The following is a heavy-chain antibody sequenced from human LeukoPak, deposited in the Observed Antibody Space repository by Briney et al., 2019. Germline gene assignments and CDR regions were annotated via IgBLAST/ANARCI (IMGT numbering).Heavy chain of an antibody. V-gene: IGHV4-39*07. CDR1: GGSISSSSYY. CDR2: IYYSGST. Sequence: SETLSLTCTVSGGSISSSSYYWGWIRQPPGKGLEWIGSIYYSGSTYYNPSLKSRVTISVDTSKNQFSLKLSSVTAADTAVYYCARDLGGDCSGGSCYSDAFDIWGQGTMVTVSS. J-gene: IGHJ3*02. CDR3: ARDLGGDCSGGSCYSDAFDI. D-gene: IGHD2-15*01.